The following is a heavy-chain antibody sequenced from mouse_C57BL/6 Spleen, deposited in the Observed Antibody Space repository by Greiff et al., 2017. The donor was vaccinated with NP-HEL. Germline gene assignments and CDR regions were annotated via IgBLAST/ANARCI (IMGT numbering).Heavy chain of an antibody. V-gene: IGHV1-61*01. J-gene: IGHJ4*01. CDR1: GYTFTSYW. CDR2: IYPSDSET. Sequence: VKLQQPGAELVRPGSSVKLSCKASGYTFTSYWMDWVKQRPGQGLEWIGNIYPSDSETHYNQKFKDKATLTVDKSSSTAYMQLSSLTSEDSAVYYCARVLPYYYAMDYWGQGTSVTVSS. D-gene: IGHD2-14*01. CDR3: ARVLPYYYAMDY.